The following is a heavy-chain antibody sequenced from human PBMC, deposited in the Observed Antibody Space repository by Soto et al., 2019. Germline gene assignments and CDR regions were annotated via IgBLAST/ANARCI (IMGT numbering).Heavy chain of an antibody. CDR3: ARENIYDRRTQYYFDY. V-gene: IGHV3-53*04. CDR2: IYSGGST. D-gene: IGHD5-12*01. CDR1: GFTVSSNY. Sequence: EVQLVESGGGLVQPGGSLRLSCAASGFTVSSNYMSWVRQAPGKGLEWVSVIYSGGSTYYADSVKGRFTISRHNSKNTLYLQMNSLRAEDTAVYYCARENIYDRRTQYYFDYWGQGTLVTVSS. J-gene: IGHJ4*02.